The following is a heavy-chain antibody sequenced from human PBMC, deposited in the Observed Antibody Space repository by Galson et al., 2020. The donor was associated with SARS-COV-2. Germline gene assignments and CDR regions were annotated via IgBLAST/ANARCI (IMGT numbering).Heavy chain of an antibody. CDR1: GFSLTTSGMC. Sequence: ESGPTLVKPTQTLTLTCTFSGFSLTTSGMCVNWIRQLPGKALEWLARIDWDGDKYYSTSLKTRLTISKDTSKNQVVLTMTDMDPVDTATYYCARIDSSGCRGNYWGQGTPVTVSS. V-gene: IGHV2-70*11. D-gene: IGHD6-19*01. CDR3: ARIDSSGCRGNY. CDR2: IDWDGDK. J-gene: IGHJ4*02.